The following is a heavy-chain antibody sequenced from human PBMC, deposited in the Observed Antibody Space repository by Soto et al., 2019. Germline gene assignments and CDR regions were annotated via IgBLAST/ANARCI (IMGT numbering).Heavy chain of an antibody. CDR3: ARGGIAAAGRPVRWFDP. CDR2: INHSGST. D-gene: IGHD6-13*01. Sequence: QVQLQQWGAGLLKPSETLSLTCAVYGGSFSGYYWSWIRQPPGKGLEWIGEINHSGSTNYNPSLKSRVTISVDTSKNQFSLKLSSVTAADTAVYYCARGGIAAAGRPVRWFDPWGQGTLVTVSS. J-gene: IGHJ5*02. V-gene: IGHV4-34*01. CDR1: GGSFSGYY.